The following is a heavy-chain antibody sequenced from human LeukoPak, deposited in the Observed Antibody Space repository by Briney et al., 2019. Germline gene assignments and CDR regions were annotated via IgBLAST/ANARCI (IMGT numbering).Heavy chain of an antibody. CDR1: GYTCTSYG. CDR3: ARSPSSGSYSTSWMDY. V-gene: IGHV1-18*04. Sequence: GASVKISCKASGYTCTSYGITWVRQAPGQGLEWMGWISAKNGDTNYSQKVQGRVTMTTDTSTTTVYMELRSPRSDDTAVYYCARSPSSGSYSTSWMDYWGQGTLVTVSS. CDR2: ISAKNGDT. D-gene: IGHD6-13*01. J-gene: IGHJ4*02.